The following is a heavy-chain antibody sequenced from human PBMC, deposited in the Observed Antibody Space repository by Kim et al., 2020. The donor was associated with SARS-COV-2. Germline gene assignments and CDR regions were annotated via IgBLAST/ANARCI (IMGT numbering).Heavy chain of an antibody. CDR1: GGSISSYY. D-gene: IGHD6-13*01. V-gene: IGHV4-59*01. Sequence: SETLSLTCTVSGGSISSYYWSWIRQPPGKGLEWIGYIYYSGSTNYNPSLKSRVTISVDTSKNQFSLKLSSVTAADTAVYYCARGGAAAGTGNWFDPWGQGTLVTVSS. CDR2: IYYSGST. CDR3: ARGGAAAGTGNWFDP. J-gene: IGHJ5*02.